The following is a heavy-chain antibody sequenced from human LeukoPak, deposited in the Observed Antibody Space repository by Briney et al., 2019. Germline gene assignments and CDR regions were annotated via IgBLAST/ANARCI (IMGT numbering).Heavy chain of an antibody. CDR3: AKYSGSYYYPPNWDS. J-gene: IGHJ4*02. Sequence: PGGSLRLSCSASGFTFSTYAMGWVRQAPGKGLEWVAGISRSGDNTYYADSVKGRFTISRDNSKNTVYLQMNSLRAEDTAVYFCAKYSGSYYYPPNWDSWGQGTLVTVSS. CDR1: GFTFSTYA. V-gene: IGHV3-23*01. D-gene: IGHD1-26*01. CDR2: ISRSGDNT.